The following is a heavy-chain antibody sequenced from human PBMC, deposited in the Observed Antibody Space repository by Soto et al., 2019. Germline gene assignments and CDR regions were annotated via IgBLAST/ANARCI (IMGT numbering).Heavy chain of an antibody. CDR1: GGSMSTGSDF. Sequence: QVHLQESGPGLVRPSESLSLTCNVSGGSMSTGSDFWSWVRQPPGKGLEWIGFVFRSGSINYSPSFKSRVTISIDKSKNQFSLMLTSVNAADTAVYFCARARNSYFDYWGQGALVTVSS. CDR2: VFRSGSI. CDR3: ARARNSYFDY. D-gene: IGHD1-1*01. J-gene: IGHJ4*02. V-gene: IGHV4-61*01.